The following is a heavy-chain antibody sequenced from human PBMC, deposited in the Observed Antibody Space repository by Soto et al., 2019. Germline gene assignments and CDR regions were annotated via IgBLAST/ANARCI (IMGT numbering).Heavy chain of an antibody. CDR3: ARGRGNGDYGYYYYMDV. CDR1: GGTFSSYT. Sequence: SVKVSCKASGGTFSSYTISWVRQAPGQGLEWMGRIIPILGIANYAQKFQGRVTITADKSTSTAYMELSSLRSEDTAVYYCARGRGNGDYGYYYYMDVWGKGTTVTV. J-gene: IGHJ6*03. CDR2: IIPILGIA. V-gene: IGHV1-69*02. D-gene: IGHD4-17*01.